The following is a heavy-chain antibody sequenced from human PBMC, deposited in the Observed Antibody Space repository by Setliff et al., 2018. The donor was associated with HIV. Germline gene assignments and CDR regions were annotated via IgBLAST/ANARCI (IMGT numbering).Heavy chain of an antibody. CDR1: GFTFSGSA. V-gene: IGHV3-73*01. CDR3: VREGSVGGRYYYYMNL. J-gene: IGHJ6*03. Sequence: GGSLRLSCAASGFTFSGSAMHWVRQASGKGLAWVGRIRSKANSYATAYAASVKGRFTISRDDSKNTAYLQMNSLKTEDTALYYCVREGSVGGRYYYYMNLWGKGTTVTVSS. CDR2: IRSKANSYAT. D-gene: IGHD6-19*01.